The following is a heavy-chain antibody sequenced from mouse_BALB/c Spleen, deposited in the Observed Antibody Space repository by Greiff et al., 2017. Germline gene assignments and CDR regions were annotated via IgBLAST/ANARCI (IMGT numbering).Heavy chain of an antibody. J-gene: IGHJ2*01. Sequence: QVQLQQSGAELVRPGSSVKISCKASGYSFSSYWMNWVKQRPGQGLEWIGQIYPGDGDTNYNGKFKGKATLTADKSSSTAYMQLSSLTSEDSAVYFCAIYGNYDYFDYWGQGTTLTVSS. D-gene: IGHD2-1*01. CDR3: AIYGNYDYFDY. V-gene: IGHV1-80*01. CDR1: GYSFSSYW. CDR2: IYPGDGDT.